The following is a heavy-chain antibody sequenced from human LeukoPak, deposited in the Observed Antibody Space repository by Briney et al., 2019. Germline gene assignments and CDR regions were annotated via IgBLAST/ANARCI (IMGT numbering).Heavy chain of an antibody. D-gene: IGHD1-14*01. J-gene: IGHJ4*02. V-gene: IGHV4-59*01. CDR1: GGSMSTYY. CDR3: AGMRITTPTVRTLDY. Sequence: SETLSLTCTVSGGSMSTYYWTWIRQPPGKGLEGIGFIYYTGSTNYNPSLKSRVTISVDTSKNQFSLKLSPVTAGDTAVYYCAGMRITTPTVRTLDYWGQGTRVSVSS. CDR2: IYYTGST.